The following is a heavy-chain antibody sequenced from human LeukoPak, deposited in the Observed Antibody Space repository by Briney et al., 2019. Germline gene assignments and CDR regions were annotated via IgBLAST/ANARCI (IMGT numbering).Heavy chain of an antibody. Sequence: GGSLRLSCAASGFTFSSYAMSWVRQAPGKGLEWVSAISGSGGSTYYADSVKGRFTISRDNSKNTLYLQMNSLRAEDTAVYYCAKDTLDIVAPGMGYWGQGTLVTVSS. J-gene: IGHJ4*02. V-gene: IGHV3-23*01. CDR2: ISGSGGST. CDR1: GFTFSSYA. D-gene: IGHD5-12*01. CDR3: AKDTLDIVAPGMGY.